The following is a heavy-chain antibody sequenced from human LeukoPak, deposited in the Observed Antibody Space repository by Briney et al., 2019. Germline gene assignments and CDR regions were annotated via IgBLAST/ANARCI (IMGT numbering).Heavy chain of an antibody. CDR3: ARGNTVASSGWPIYYYYYYMDV. CDR2: FDPEDGET. CDR1: GYTLTELS. Sequence: ASVKVSCKVSGYTLTELSMHWVRQAPGKGLEWMGGFDPEDGETIYAQKFQGRVTMTEDTSTDTAYMELSSLRSEDTAVYYCARGNTVASSGWPIYYYYYYMDVWGKGTTVTISS. V-gene: IGHV1-24*01. J-gene: IGHJ6*03. D-gene: IGHD6-19*01.